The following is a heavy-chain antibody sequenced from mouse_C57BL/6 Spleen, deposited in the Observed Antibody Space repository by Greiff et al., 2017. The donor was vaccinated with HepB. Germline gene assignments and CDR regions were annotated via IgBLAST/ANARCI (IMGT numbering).Heavy chain of an antibody. J-gene: IGHJ3*01. D-gene: IGHD1-1*01. V-gene: IGHV1-59*01. CDR1: GYTFTSYW. Sequence: QVQLQQPGAELVRPGTSVKLSCKASGYTFTSYWMHWVKQRPGQGLEWIGVIDPSDSYTNYNQKFKGKATLTVDTSSSTAYMQLSSLTSEDSAVYYCARAYDWFAYWGQGTLVTVSA. CDR3: ARAYDWFAY. CDR2: IDPSDSYT.